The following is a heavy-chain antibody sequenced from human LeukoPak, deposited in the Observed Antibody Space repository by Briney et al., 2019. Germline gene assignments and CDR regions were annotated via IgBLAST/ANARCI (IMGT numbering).Heavy chain of an antibody. Sequence: ASVKVSCKASGYTFTSYDINWVRQAPGQGLEWMGWMNPNSGNTGYAQKFQGRVTMTRNTSISTAYMELSSLRSEDTAVYYCARWESSSWYVGPYYYYYGMDVWGQGNTVTVSS. CDR1: GYTFTSYD. V-gene: IGHV1-8*01. CDR3: ARWESSSWYVGPYYYYYGMDV. J-gene: IGHJ6*02. D-gene: IGHD6-13*01. CDR2: MNPNSGNT.